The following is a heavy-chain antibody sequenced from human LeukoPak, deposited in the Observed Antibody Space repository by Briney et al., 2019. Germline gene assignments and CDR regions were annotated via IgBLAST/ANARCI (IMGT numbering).Heavy chain of an antibody. CDR1: GYTFTSYA. V-gene: IGHV1-69*06. Sequence: SVKVSCKASGYTFTSYAMNWVRQAPGQGLEWMGGIIPLFGTANYAQKFQGRVTITADKSTSTAYMELSSLRSEDTAVYYCAGPPQSVYDSSGSAAEYFQHWGQGTLVTVSS. CDR2: IIPLFGTA. J-gene: IGHJ1*01. CDR3: AGPPQSVYDSSGSAAEYFQH. D-gene: IGHD3-22*01.